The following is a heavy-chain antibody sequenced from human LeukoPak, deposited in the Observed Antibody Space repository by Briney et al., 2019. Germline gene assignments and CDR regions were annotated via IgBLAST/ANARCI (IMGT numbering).Heavy chain of an antibody. V-gene: IGHV1-8*01. J-gene: IGHJ4*02. D-gene: IGHD5-18*01. CDR1: GYTFTSYD. Sequence: GASVKVSCKASGYTFTSYDINWVRQATGQGLEWMGWMNPNSGNTGYAQKFQGRVTMTRNTSISTAYMELSSLRSEDTAVYYCARVWYTARKRYFDYWGQGTLVTVSS. CDR3: ARVWYTARKRYFDY. CDR2: MNPNSGNT.